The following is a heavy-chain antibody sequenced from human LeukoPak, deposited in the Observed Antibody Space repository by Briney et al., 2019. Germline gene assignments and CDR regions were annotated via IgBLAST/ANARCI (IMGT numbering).Heavy chain of an antibody. Sequence: ASVKVSCKASGNTFTSYYMHWVRQAPGQGLEWMGIIDPSGGTYAQRFQGRVTMTRDTSISTAYMELSRLRSDDTAVYYCARDVVPEANWFDPWGQGTLVTVSS. V-gene: IGHV1-46*01. CDR2: IDPSGG. CDR3: ARDVVPEANWFDP. D-gene: IGHD2-2*01. J-gene: IGHJ5*02. CDR1: GNTFTSYY.